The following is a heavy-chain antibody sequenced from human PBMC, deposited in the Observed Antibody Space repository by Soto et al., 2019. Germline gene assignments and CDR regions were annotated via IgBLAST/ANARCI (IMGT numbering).Heavy chain of an antibody. D-gene: IGHD2-2*01. V-gene: IGHV3-23*01. CDR2: ISGSGDHI. Sequence: EVQLLESGGGLVQPGGSLRLSCAASGFTLSGYVMSWVRQAPGKGLEWVSDISGSGDHIFYADAVKGRFTVSRDNSKNTLYLPMNSLRAEVAGLYYCAERSSPFAPLGQGTLVTVSS. CDR1: GFTLSGYV. J-gene: IGHJ5*02. CDR3: AERSSPFAP.